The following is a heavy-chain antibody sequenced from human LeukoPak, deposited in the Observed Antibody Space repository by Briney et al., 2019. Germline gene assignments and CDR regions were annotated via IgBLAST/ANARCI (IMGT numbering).Heavy chain of an antibody. Sequence: PGGSLRLSCAASGFTFDDYAMHWVRQAPGKGLEWVSLISWDGGSTYYADSVKGRFTISRDNSKNSLYLQMNSLRAEDTALYYCAKDLAAVAALDAFDIWGQGTMVTVPS. V-gene: IGHV3-43D*03. CDR1: GFTFDDYA. J-gene: IGHJ3*02. D-gene: IGHD6-19*01. CDR3: AKDLAAVAALDAFDI. CDR2: ISWDGGST.